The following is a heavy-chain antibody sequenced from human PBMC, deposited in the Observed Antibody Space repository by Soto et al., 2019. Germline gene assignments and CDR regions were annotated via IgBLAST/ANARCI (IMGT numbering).Heavy chain of an antibody. J-gene: IGHJ4*02. Sequence: QVQLVQSGAEVKKPGASVKVSCKASGYTFTSNYIHWVRQAPGQGLEWMGIINPSGGSTSYAQQFQGRVTMTRETSTSTVYMDLSSLRSEDTAVYYCAREEAAVADYYFDYWGQGTLVTVSS. CDR3: AREEAAVADYYFDY. D-gene: IGHD6-19*01. CDR1: GYTFTSNY. CDR2: INPSGGST. V-gene: IGHV1-46*03.